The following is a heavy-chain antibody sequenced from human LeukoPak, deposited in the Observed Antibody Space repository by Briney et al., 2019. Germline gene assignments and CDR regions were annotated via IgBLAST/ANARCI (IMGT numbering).Heavy chain of an antibody. CDR3: AREVRGSVDY. J-gene: IGHJ4*02. CDR1: GGSISSGSYY. Sequence: KTSETLSLTRTVSGGSISSGSYYWGWIRQPPGKGLEWIGSIYYSGSTYYNPSLKSRVTISVDTSKNQFSLKLSSVTAADTAVYYCAREVRGSVDYWGQGTLVTVSS. CDR2: IYYSGST. V-gene: IGHV4-39*07. D-gene: IGHD3-10*01.